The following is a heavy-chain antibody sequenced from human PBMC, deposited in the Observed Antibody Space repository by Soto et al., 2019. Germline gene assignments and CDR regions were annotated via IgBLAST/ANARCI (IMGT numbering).Heavy chain of an antibody. Sequence: QVQLVQSGAEVKKPGSSVKVSCKASGGTFSSYTISWVRQAPGQGLEWMGRIIPILGIANYAQKFQGRVTTTADKSTRTAYMELSSLSSEDTAVYYCARVVVVAATSVYYYGMDVWGQGTTVTVSS. D-gene: IGHD2-15*01. CDR3: ARVVVVAATSVYYYGMDV. CDR2: IIPILGIA. J-gene: IGHJ6*02. V-gene: IGHV1-69*02. CDR1: GGTFSSYT.